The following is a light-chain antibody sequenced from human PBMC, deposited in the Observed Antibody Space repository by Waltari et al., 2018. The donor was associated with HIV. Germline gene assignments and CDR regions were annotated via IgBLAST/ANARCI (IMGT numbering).Light chain of an antibody. V-gene: IGLV2-14*03. CDR3: SSYTSSATWV. Sequence: QSALTQPASVSGSPGQSITLSCTGATSDVGNYNYVSWYQHHPGKAPNLMIYDVTKRPSGVSNRFSGSKSGNTASLTISGLQAEDEADYFCSSYTSSATWVFGGGTKLTVV. J-gene: IGLJ3*02. CDR2: DVT. CDR1: TSDVGNYNY.